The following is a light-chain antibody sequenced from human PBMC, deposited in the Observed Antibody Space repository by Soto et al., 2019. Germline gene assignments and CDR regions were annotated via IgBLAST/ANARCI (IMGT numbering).Light chain of an antibody. CDR2: ATS. V-gene: IGKV3-20*01. CDR1: QSVSGSY. CDR3: HHYGSSPWT. Sequence: EIVLTQSPGTLSLSPGERATLSCRASQSVSGSYLAWYQQKYGQAPRLLIYATSRRATGIPDRFSGSWSGTDLTLTISRLEPEDFAVYSCHHYGSSPWTFGQGTTVEIK. J-gene: IGKJ1*01.